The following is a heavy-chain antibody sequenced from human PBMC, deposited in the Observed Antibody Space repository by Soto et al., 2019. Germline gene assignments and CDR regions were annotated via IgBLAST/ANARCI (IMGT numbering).Heavy chain of an antibody. CDR3: AKNQGVELVPLATVDWFDP. V-gene: IGHV3-23*01. D-gene: IGHD1-26*01. CDR2: ISGSGFKK. CDR1: GFIFENFG. Sequence: EVVLLESGGGLEQPGGSLRLSCAASGFIFENFGMSWVRQAPGKGLEWISSISGSGFKKYYADSVKGRFTISRDNSKSTVYLELNNRGAEDTAVYHCAKNQGVELVPLATVDWFDPWGQGSVVTVSS. J-gene: IGHJ5*02.